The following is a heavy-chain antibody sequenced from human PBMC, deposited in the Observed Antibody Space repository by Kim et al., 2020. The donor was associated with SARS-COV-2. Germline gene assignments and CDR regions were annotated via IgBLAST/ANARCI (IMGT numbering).Heavy chain of an antibody. V-gene: IGHV3-11*01. D-gene: IGHD1-1*01. Sequence: KGRFTISSDSAKNLLYLKMDSLRAEDTAIYYCARSTPFYYDYGMDVWGQGTTVTVSS. CDR3: ARSTPFYYDYGMDV. J-gene: IGHJ6*02.